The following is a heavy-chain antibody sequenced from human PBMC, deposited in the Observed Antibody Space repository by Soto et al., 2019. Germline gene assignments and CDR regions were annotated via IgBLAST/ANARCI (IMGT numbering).Heavy chain of an antibody. Sequence: HPGGSLRLSCAGSGFTFGSYAMTWVRQAPGRGLEWVSTTRSNGEYTYYSNSVKGRFTVSRDNSKNTLYLEMSSLRAEDTAVYYCAREELASTVTTNYYGMDVWGQGTTVTVSS. J-gene: IGHJ6*02. D-gene: IGHD4-17*01. CDR3: AREELASTVTTNYYGMDV. V-gene: IGHV3-23*01. CDR2: TRSNGEYT. CDR1: GFTFGSYA.